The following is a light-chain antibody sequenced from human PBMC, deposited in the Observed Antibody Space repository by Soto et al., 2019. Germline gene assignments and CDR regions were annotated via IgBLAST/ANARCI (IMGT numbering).Light chain of an antibody. CDR2: AAS. CDR1: QGISSY. J-gene: IGKJ4*01. CDR3: QQLNSYPLVT. V-gene: IGKV1-9*01. Sequence: DIQLTQSPSFLSASVGDRVTITCRASQGISSYLAWYQQTPGKAPNLLIYAASTLQIGVPSRFSGSGSGAEFTLTNSSLQPEDFATYYCQQLNSYPLVTFGGGTKVEIK.